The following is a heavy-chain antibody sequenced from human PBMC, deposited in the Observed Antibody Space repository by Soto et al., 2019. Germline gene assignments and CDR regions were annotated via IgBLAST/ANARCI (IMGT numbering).Heavy chain of an antibody. V-gene: IGHV4-34*01. Sequence: SETLSLTCAVYGGSFSGYYWSWIRQPPGKGLEWIGEINHSGSTNYNPSLKSRVTISVDTSKNQFSLKLSSVTAADTAVYYCARGPPPYDYGDYQEYFQHWGQGTLVTVSS. CDR3: ARGPPPYDYGDYQEYFQH. CDR2: INHSGST. CDR1: GGSFSGYY. J-gene: IGHJ1*01. D-gene: IGHD4-17*01.